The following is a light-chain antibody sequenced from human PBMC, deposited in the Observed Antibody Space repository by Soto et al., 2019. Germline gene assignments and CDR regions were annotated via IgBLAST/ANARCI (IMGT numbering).Light chain of an antibody. CDR2: AAS. CDR1: QSIISY. Sequence: DIPMTQSPSSLSASVGDRVTITCRASQSIISYLNWYQQKPGKAPKLLIYAASSLESGVPSRFSGSGSGTDFTLTISSLQPEDFATYYCQQSYSSLRTFGQGTKVEIK. J-gene: IGKJ1*01. CDR3: QQSYSSLRT. V-gene: IGKV1-39*01.